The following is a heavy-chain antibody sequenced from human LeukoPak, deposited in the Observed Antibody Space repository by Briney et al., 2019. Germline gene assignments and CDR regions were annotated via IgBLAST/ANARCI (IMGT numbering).Heavy chain of an antibody. D-gene: IGHD3-16*01. CDR3: IRDLFDDYSLDY. Sequence: PGGSLRLSCAASGFTFSSYSMNWVRQAPGKGLEWVSSINSDSSLMFYAESVKGRFTISRDNARNSLYLQMNSLRAEDTAVYYCIRDLFDDYSLDYWGQGALVTVSA. CDR2: INSDSSLM. CDR1: GFTFSSYS. J-gene: IGHJ4*02. V-gene: IGHV3-21*01.